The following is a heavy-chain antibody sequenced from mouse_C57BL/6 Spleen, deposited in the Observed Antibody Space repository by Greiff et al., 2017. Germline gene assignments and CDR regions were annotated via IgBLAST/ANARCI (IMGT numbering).Heavy chain of an antibody. CDR2: IYPGNSDT. V-gene: IGHV1-5*01. CDR3: TSYGYDVGWYFDV. CDR1: GYTFTSYW. Sequence: EVQLQQSGTVLARPGASVKMSCKTSGYTFTSYWMHWVKQRPGQGLEWIGAIYPGNSDTSYNQKFKGKAKLTAVTSASTAYMELSSLTNEDSAVYYCTSYGYDVGWYFDVWGTGTTVTVSS. D-gene: IGHD2-2*01. J-gene: IGHJ1*03.